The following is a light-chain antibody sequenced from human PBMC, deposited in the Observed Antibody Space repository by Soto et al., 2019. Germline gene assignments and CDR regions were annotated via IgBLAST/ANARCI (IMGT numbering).Light chain of an antibody. Sequence: EIVLTQSPGTLSLSPGVRATLSCRASQSVSIYLAWYQQKPCQAPMLLIYDASNRVTGIPARFSGSGSGTDFTLTISRVEPEDFAVYYCQQRVDWLTFGGGTKLEIK. CDR1: QSVSIY. CDR3: QQRVDWLT. V-gene: IGKV3-11*01. CDR2: DAS. J-gene: IGKJ4*01.